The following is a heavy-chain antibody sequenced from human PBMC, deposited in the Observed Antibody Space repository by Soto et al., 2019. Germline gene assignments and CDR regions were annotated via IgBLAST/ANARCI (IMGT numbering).Heavy chain of an antibody. CDR3: ARGGESSSWYDGIDY. D-gene: IGHD6-13*01. J-gene: IGHJ4*02. Sequence: GASVKVSCKASGGTFSSYAISWVRQAPGQGLEWMGGIIPIFGTANYAQKFQGRVTITADESTSTAYMELSSLRSEDTAVYYCARGGESSSWYDGIDYWGQGTLVTVS. CDR2: IIPIFGTA. V-gene: IGHV1-69*13. CDR1: GGTFSSYA.